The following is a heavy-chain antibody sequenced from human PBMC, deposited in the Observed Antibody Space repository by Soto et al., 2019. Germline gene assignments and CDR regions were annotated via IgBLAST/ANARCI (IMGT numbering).Heavy chain of an antibody. Sequence: QPGGSLRLSCAASGFTFSNYAMSWVRQAPGKGLEWVSAISGSGGSTYYADSVKGRFTISRDNSKNTLYLQMNSLRAEDTAVYYCAKDRVPTATTEYFDYWGQGTLVTAPQ. CDR1: GFTFSNYA. J-gene: IGHJ4*02. D-gene: IGHD2-2*01. V-gene: IGHV3-23*01. CDR2: ISGSGGST. CDR3: AKDRVPTATTEYFDY.